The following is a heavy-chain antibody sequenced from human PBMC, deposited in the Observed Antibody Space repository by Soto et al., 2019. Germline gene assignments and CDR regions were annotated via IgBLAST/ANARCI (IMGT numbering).Heavy chain of an antibody. D-gene: IGHD3-10*01. J-gene: IGHJ4*02. V-gene: IGHV4-31*03. CDR3: ARASGSGNYCFDY. CDR2: IYYSGST. CDR1: GGSISSSGHY. Sequence: PSETLSLTCTVSGGSISSSGHYWSWIRQHPGKVLEWIGYIYYSGSTYYNPSLKSRVSVSVDTSKNQFSLRLSSVTAADTAVYYCARASGSGNYCFDYWGQGTLVTVSS.